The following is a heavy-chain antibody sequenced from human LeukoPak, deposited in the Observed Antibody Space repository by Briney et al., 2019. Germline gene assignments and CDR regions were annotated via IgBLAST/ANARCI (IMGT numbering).Heavy chain of an antibody. CDR2: FYTSGST. CDR3: ARGGDSSSWSVDY. J-gene: IGHJ4*02. V-gene: IGHV4-61*02. D-gene: IGHD6-13*01. Sequence: RASQTLSLTCTVSGGSISSGSYYWSWIRQPAGKGLEWIGRFYTSGSTNYNPSLKSRVAMSIDTFKHQFSLKLTSVTAADTAVYYCARGGDSSSWSVDYWGQGTLVTVSS. CDR1: GGSISSGSYY.